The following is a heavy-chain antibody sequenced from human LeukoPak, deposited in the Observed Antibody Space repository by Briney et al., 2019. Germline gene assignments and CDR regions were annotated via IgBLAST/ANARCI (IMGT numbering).Heavy chain of an antibody. V-gene: IGHV4-39*01. J-gene: IGHJ6*02. CDR2: IYYSGGT. CDR1: GGSISSSSYY. Sequence: PSETLSLTCTVSGGSISSSSYYWGWIRQPPGKGLEWIGSIYYSGGTYYNPSLKSRVTISVDTSKNQFSLKLSSVTAADTAVYYCARRLDYYYGMDVWGQGTTVTVSS. CDR3: ARRLDYYYGMDV.